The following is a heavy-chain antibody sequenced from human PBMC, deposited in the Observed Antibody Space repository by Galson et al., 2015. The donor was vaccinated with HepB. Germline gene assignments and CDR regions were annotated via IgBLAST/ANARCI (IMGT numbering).Heavy chain of an antibody. CDR2: ISYDGSSK. CDR1: GFTFSSYG. J-gene: IGHJ6*03. CDR3: AKDGIAAAGITYLYYYYYMDV. V-gene: IGHV3-30*18. Sequence: SLRLSCAASGFTFSSYGMHWVRQAPGKGLEWVAVISYDGSSKYYADSVKGRFTISRDNSKNTLYLQMNSLGGEDTAVYYCAKDGIAAAGITYLYYYYYMDVSGTGTTVTVSS. D-gene: IGHD6-13*01.